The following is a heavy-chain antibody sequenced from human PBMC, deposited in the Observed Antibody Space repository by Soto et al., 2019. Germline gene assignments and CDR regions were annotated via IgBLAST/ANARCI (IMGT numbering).Heavy chain of an antibody. D-gene: IGHD3-16*02. J-gene: IGHJ4*02. CDR3: ASVPWGSYRRYFDY. CDR1: GGSISSGGYY. Sequence: SETLSLTCTVSGGSISSGGYYWSWIRQHPGKGLEWIGYIYYSGSTYYNPSLKSRVTISVDTSKNQFSLKLSSVTAADTAVYYCASVPWGSYRRYFDYWGQGTLVTVSS. CDR2: IYYSGST. V-gene: IGHV4-31*03.